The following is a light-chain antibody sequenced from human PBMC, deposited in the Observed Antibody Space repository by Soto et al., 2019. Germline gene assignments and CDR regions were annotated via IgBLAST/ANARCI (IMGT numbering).Light chain of an antibody. J-gene: IGKJ3*01. CDR1: QSVSSF. CDR3: QQRSSGLT. CDR2: DAS. Sequence: VLTQSPAPLSLSPGERATLSCMASQSVSSFVAWYQQNPGQARRLLIYDASSRATGIPARFSGSGSGTDFTLTISSLDPEDCAVYYCQQRSSGLTFGPGTKVDIK. V-gene: IGKV3-11*01.